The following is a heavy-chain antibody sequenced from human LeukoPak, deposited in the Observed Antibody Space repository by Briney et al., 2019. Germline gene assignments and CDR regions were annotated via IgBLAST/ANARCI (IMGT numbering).Heavy chain of an antibody. J-gene: IGHJ4*02. D-gene: IGHD3-22*01. CDR2: IYYSGST. V-gene: IGHV4-31*03. CDR1: GGSISSGDCY. CDR3: AGATFYYESSGYYLDY. Sequence: PSQTLSLTCTVSGGSISSGDCYWSWIRQYPGQGLEWIGYIYYSGSTYFSPSLKNRLTMSVDTSKNQFSLNLGSVTAADTAVYFCAGATFYYESSGYYLDYWGQGTLVTVSS.